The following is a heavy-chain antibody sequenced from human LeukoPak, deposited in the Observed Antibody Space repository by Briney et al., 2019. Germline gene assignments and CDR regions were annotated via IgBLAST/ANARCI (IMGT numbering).Heavy chain of an antibody. CDR2: ITGSGRGT. CDR3: SKDPNGDYVGAFDM. V-gene: IGHV3-23*01. D-gene: IGHD4-17*01. J-gene: IGHJ3*02. CDR1: GLTISNYA. Sequence: GGSRRLSCTASGLTISNYATTWVRQAPGKGLEWVSSITGSGRGTYYADSVKGRFSVSRDNSQNTVFLHMSSLRADDTALYYCSKDPNGDYVGAFDMWGPGTMVTVSS.